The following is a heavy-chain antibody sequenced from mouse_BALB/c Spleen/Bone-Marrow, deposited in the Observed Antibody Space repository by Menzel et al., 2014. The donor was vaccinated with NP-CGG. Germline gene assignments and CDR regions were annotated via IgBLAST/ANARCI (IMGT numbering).Heavy chain of an antibody. CDR3: ARVPAYYTYAMDY. D-gene: IGHD2-12*01. CDR1: GFSLTSYG. Sequence: VKLQESGPGLVAPSQSLSITCTVSGFSLTSYGLHWVRPPPGKGLEWLGVIWAGGSTNYNSALMSRLSISKDNSKSQVFLKMNSLQTDDTAMYYCARVPAYYTYAMDYWGQGTSVTVSS. V-gene: IGHV2-9*02. CDR2: IWAGGST. J-gene: IGHJ4*01.